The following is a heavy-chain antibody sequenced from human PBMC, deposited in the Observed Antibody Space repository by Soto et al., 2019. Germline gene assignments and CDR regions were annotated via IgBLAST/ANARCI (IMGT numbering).Heavy chain of an antibody. D-gene: IGHD1-26*01. CDR2: INHSGST. CDR1: GGSFSGYY. CDR3: ARTVGATYYYYGMDV. V-gene: IGHV4-34*01. Sequence: TSETLSLTCAVYGGSFSGYYWSWIRQPPGKGLEWIGEINHSGSTNYNPSLKSRVTISVDTSKNQFSLKLSSVTAADTAVYYCARTVGATYYYYGMDVWGQGTTVTAP. J-gene: IGHJ6*02.